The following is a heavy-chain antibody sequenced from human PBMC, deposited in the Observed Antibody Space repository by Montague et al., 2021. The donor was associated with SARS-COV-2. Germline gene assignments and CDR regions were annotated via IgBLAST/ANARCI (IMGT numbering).Heavy chain of an antibody. J-gene: IGHJ4*02. CDR2: IYYSGXT. CDR1: GGSISSSSYY. D-gene: IGHD5-12*01. Sequence: SETLSLTCTVSGGSISSSSYYWGWIRQPPGKGLEWIGSIYYSGXTXYXXXXKXRVTISVDTSKNQFSLKLSSVTAADTAVYYCARDLWVWLSVEGSFDFWGQGTLVTVSS. V-gene: IGHV4-39*07. CDR3: ARDLWVWLSVEGSFDF.